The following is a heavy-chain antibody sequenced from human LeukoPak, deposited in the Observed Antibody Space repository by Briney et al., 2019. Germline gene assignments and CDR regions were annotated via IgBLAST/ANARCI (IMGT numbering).Heavy chain of an antibody. D-gene: IGHD3-22*01. CDR2: IYTSGST. V-gene: IGHV4-61*02. CDR3: VRESKIYDGDGFHLDY. Sequence: SETLSLTCTVSGGSISSSSYYWGWIRQPAGKGLEWIGRIYTSGSTDYNPSLRSRLTISVDTSKDQFSLKLRSVTAADTAVYYCVRESKIYDGDGFHLDYWGQGILVTVSS. CDR1: GGSISSSSYY. J-gene: IGHJ4*02.